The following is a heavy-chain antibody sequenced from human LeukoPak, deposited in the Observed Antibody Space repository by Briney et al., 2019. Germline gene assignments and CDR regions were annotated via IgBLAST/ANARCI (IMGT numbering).Heavy chain of an antibody. D-gene: IGHD3-22*01. V-gene: IGHV3-30*03. CDR1: GFTFNNYG. CDR2: ISFDGSNE. CDR3: ARVANYYDSSFDY. J-gene: IGHJ4*02. Sequence: PGGSLRLSCVASGFTFNNYGLHWVRQAPGKGLEWVAEISFDGSNEDYTDPVKGRFTISRDNSKNTLYLQMNSLRAEDTAVYYCARVANYYDSSFDYWGQGTLVTVSS.